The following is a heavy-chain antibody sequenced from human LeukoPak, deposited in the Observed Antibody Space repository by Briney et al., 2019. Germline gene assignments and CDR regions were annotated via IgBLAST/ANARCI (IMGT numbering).Heavy chain of an antibody. D-gene: IGHD5-18*01. J-gene: IGHJ4*02. CDR2: IYHSGST. V-gene: IGHV4-38-2*02. CDR3: ARDPDTAMAQSDY. CDR1: GYSIGSDYY. Sequence: SETLSLTCTVSGYSIGSDYYWGWIRQPPGKGLEWIGSIYHSGSTYYNPSLKSRVTISIDTSKNQFSLKLSSVTAADTAVYFCARDPDTAMAQSDYWGQGTLVTVSS.